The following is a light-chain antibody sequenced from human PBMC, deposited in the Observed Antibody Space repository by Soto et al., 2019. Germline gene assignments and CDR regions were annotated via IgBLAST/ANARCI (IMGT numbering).Light chain of an antibody. CDR3: SSYTTSSTQV. J-gene: IGLJ3*02. V-gene: IGLV2-14*01. CDR2: EVS. CDR1: SSDVGYYNY. Sequence: QSALTQPASVSGSPGQSITISCPGTSSDVGYYNYVSWYQHHPGKVPKLMIYEVSNRPSGVSNRFSGSKSGNTASLTISGLQAEDEADYYCSSYTTSSTQVFGGGTKLTVL.